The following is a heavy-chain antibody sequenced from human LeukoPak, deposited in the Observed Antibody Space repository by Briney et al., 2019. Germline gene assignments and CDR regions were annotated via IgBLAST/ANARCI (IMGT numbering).Heavy chain of an antibody. CDR3: ARDRGFGQFDY. V-gene: IGHV3-66*01. CDR2: IYSGGST. J-gene: IGHJ4*02. Sequence: GGSLRLSCAASGLTVSSNYMSWVRQAPGKGLEWVSVIYSGGSTYYADSVKGRFTISRDNSKNTLFLQMNSLRAEDTAVYYCARDRGFGQFDYWGQGTLVTVSS. CDR1: GLTVSSNY. D-gene: IGHD3-10*01.